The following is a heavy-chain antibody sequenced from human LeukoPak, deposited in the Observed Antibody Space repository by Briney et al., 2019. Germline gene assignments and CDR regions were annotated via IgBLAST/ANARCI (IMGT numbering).Heavy chain of an antibody. CDR3: ARDHGNSWDYYYMDV. CDR2: MNPNSGNT. CDR1: GYTFTSYD. Sequence: ASVNVSCKASGYTFTSYDINWVRQATGQGLEWMGWMNPNSGNTGYAQKFQGRVTMTRNTSISTAYMELNSLRAEDTAVYYCARDHGNSWDYYYMDVWGKGTTVTVSS. D-gene: IGHD4-23*01. V-gene: IGHV1-8*01. J-gene: IGHJ6*03.